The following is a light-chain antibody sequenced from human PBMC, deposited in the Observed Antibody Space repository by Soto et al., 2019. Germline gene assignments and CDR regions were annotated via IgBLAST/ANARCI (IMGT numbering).Light chain of an antibody. V-gene: IGLV2-14*03. CDR1: SSDVGTYNY. CDR3: SSYITSSTVV. CDR2: DVS. J-gene: IGLJ2*01. Sequence: QSALTQPASVSGSPGQSITISCTGTSSDVGTYNYVSWYQQHPGKAPKLMIFDVSSRPSGVSNRFSGSKSGNTASLTISGLQAEDEADYYCSSYITSSTVVFGGGTKLTVL.